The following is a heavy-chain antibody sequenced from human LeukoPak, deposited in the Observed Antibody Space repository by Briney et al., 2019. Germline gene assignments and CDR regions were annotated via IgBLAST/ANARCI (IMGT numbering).Heavy chain of an antibody. CDR3: ARGPTYYYDSSGYSFFFQH. CDR1: GGSFSGYY. V-gene: IGHV4-34*01. Sequence: SETLSLTCAVYGGSFSGYYWSWIRQPPGKGLEWIGEINHSGSTNYNPSLKSRVTISVDTSKNQFSLKLSSGTAADTAVYYCARGPTYYYDSSGYSFFFQHWGQGTLVTVSS. D-gene: IGHD3-22*01. CDR2: INHSGST. J-gene: IGHJ1*01.